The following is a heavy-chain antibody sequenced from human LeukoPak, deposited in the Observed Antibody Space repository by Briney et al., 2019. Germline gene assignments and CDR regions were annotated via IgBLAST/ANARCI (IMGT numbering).Heavy chain of an antibody. CDR2: ISYDGINK. V-gene: IGHV3-30-3*01. D-gene: IGHD3-22*01. J-gene: IGHJ4*02. CDR1: GFVFDSHA. CDR3: ARVMYSSGYYPLGY. Sequence: PGGSLRLSCAASGFVFDSHAMHWVRQAPGKGLEWLAVISYDGINKYYADSVKGRFTISRDNSKNTLDLQMNSLRAEDTAVYYCARVMYSSGYYPLGYWGQGTLVTVSS.